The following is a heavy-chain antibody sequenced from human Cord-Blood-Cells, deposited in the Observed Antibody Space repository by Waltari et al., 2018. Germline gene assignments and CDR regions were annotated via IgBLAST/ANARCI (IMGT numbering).Heavy chain of an antibody. J-gene: IGHJ4*02. CDR2: ISYDGSNK. V-gene: IGHV3-30*04. CDR1: GFTFSSYA. Sequence: QVQLVESGGGVVQPGGSLRLSCAASGFTFSSYAMHWVRQAPGKGLEWVAVISYDGSNKYYADSVKGRFTISRDNSKNTLYLQMNSLRAEDTAVYYCARGWGHIVVVTAPYFDYWGQGTLVTVSS. CDR3: ARGWGHIVVVTAPYFDY. D-gene: IGHD2-21*02.